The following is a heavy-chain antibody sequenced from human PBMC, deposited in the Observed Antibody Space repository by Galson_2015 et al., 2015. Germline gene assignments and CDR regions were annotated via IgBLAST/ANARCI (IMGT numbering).Heavy chain of an antibody. J-gene: IGHJ4*02. CDR3: AKSRVMYFDWWAD. Sequence: SLRLSCAASGFNFSSFAMTWVRQAPGKGLEWVAAINAGGISTYYADSVKRRFIISKDNSSSMLYLQMTGLRADDTAIYWCAKSRVMYFDWWADWGQGTHVSVSS. V-gene: IGHV3-23*01. D-gene: IGHD3-9*01. CDR2: INAGGIST. CDR1: GFNFSSFA.